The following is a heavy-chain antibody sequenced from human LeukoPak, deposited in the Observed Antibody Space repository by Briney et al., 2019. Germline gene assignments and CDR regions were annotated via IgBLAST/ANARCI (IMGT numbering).Heavy chain of an antibody. V-gene: IGHV4-30-2*01. J-gene: IGHJ4*02. D-gene: IGHD3-10*01. CDR3: ARGGSGSGSYYNRAFDY. CDR2: IYHSGST. Sequence: PSETLSLTCAVSGGSISSGGYSWSCIRQPPGKGLEWIGYIYHSGSTYYNPSLKSRVTISVDRSKNQFSLKLSSVTAADTAVYYCARGGSGSGSYYNRAFDYWGQGTLVTVSS. CDR1: GGSISSGGYS.